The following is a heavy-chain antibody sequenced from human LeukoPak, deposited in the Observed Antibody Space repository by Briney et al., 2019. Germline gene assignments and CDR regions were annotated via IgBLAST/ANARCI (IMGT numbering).Heavy chain of an antibody. J-gene: IGHJ4*02. CDR3: ATGRAAHLFDF. V-gene: IGHV3-21*01. D-gene: IGHD6-6*01. CDR2: ISISSSYI. CDR1: GFTFNTYS. Sequence: GGSLRLSCAASGFTFNTYSMNWVRQAPGKGPEWVSSISISSSYIYYADSVKGRFTISRDNAKNSLYLQMNSLRAEDTAVYYCATGRAAHLFDFWGQGTLVTVSS.